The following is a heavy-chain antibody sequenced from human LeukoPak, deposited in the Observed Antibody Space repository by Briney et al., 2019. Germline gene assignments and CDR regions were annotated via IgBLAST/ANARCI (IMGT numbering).Heavy chain of an antibody. J-gene: IGHJ3*02. CDR3: ARVPLGYCSGGSCYGAFDI. CDR1: GGTFNSYA. V-gene: IGHV1-69*06. D-gene: IGHD2-15*01. CDR2: IIPIFATA. Sequence: ASVKVSCKASGGTFNSYAITWVRQAPGQGLEWMGGIIPIFATADYAQKFQGRVTITADTSTSTAYMELSSLRSEDTAVYYCARVPLGYCSGGSCYGAFDIWGQGTMVTVSS.